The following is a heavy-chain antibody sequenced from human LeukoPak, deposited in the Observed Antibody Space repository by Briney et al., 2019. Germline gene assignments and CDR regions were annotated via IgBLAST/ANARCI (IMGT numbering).Heavy chain of an antibody. CDR2: MNPNSGNT. V-gene: IGHV1-8*03. CDR1: GYTFTSYD. J-gene: IGHJ6*03. CDR3: ARGSSSSWYRYYHYYMDV. D-gene: IGHD6-13*01. Sequence: ASVKVSCKASGYTFTSYDINWVRQATGQGLEWMGWMNPNSGNTGDVQKFQGRGTITRNTSISTAYMELSNLRSEDTAVYYCARGSSSSWYRYYHYYMDVWGKGTTVTVSS.